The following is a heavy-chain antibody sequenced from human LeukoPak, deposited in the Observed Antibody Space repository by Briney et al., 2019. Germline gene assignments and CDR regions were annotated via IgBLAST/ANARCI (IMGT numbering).Heavy chain of an antibody. CDR1: GGSFSGYY. CDR3: ARGGVRGVPYYFDY. Sequence: SETLPLTCAVYGGSFSGYYWSWIRQPPGKGLEWIGEINHSESTNYNPSLKSRVTISVDTSKNQFSLKLSSVTAADTAVYYCARGGVRGVPYYFDYWGQGTLVTVSS. D-gene: IGHD3-10*01. V-gene: IGHV4-34*01. J-gene: IGHJ4*02. CDR2: INHSEST.